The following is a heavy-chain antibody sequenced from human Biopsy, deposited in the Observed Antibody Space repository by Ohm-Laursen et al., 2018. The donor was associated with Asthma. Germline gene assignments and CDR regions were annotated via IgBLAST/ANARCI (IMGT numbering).Heavy chain of an antibody. J-gene: IGHJ4*02. Sequence: SETLSLTCTVSGASITSSAHYWGWIRQPPGKGLEWIGSMYYGETTYYSPSPKSRVTISVDTSKNQFSLILSSVTAADTAVYYCARHDHRWDTYADFWGQGTLVTVSS. V-gene: IGHV4-39*01. CDR2: MYYGETT. CDR3: ARHDHRWDTYADF. CDR1: GASITSSAHY. D-gene: IGHD2-2*01.